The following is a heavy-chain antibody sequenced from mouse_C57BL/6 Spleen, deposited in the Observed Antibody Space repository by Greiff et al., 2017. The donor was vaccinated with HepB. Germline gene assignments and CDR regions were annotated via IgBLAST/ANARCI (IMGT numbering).Heavy chain of an antibody. V-gene: IGHV5-9*01. CDR1: GFTFSSYT. D-gene: IGHD1-1*01. J-gene: IGHJ4*01. Sequence: EVKLVESGGGLVKPGGSLKLSCAASGFTFSSYTMSWVRQTPEKRLEWVATISGGGGNTYYPDSVKGRFTISRDNAKNTLYLQMSSLRSEDTALYDCARRAYGSSYVGAMDYWGQGTSVTVSS. CDR3: ARRAYGSSYVGAMDY. CDR2: ISGGGGNT.